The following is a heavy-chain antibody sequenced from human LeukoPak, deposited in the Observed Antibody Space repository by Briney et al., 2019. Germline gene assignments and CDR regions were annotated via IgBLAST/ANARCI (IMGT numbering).Heavy chain of an antibody. V-gene: IGHV4-34*01. D-gene: IGHD3-10*01. CDR3: ARRLGAGYYGSGSYSY. CDR2: INHSGST. J-gene: IGHJ4*02. CDR1: GGSFSGYY. Sequence: SETLSLTCAVYGGSFSGYYWSWIRQPPGKGLEWIGEINHSGSTNYNPSLKSRVTISVDTSKNQFSLKLSSVTAADTAVYYCARRLGAGYYGSGSYSYWGQGTLATVSS.